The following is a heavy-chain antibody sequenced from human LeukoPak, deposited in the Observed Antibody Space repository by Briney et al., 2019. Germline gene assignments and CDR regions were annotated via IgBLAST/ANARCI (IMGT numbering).Heavy chain of an antibody. D-gene: IGHD1-26*01. CDR2: IRYDGSNK. J-gene: IGHJ6*03. CDR3: AKGRGWEASYYYYYMDV. Sequence: GGSLRLSCAASGFTFSSYGMPWVRQAPGKGLERVAFIRYDGSNKYYTDSVKGRFTISRDNSKNTLYLQMNSLRAEDTAVYYCAKGRGWEASYYYYYMDVWGKGTTVTISS. V-gene: IGHV3-30*02. CDR1: GFTFSSYG.